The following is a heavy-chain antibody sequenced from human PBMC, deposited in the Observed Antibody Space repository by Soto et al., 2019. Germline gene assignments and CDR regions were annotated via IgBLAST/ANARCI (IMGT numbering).Heavy chain of an antibody. V-gene: IGHV3-33*01. D-gene: IGHD5-18*01. CDR3: GRDGALGDTAVVDS. CDR1: GFTFSTYG. Sequence: QVQLVESGGGVVQPGKSLRLSCAASGFTFSTYGMNWVRQAPGKGLEWVAVIWYDGSNKYHGDSLKGRFTISRDNSKNTLYLQINNLRAEHTAVYYCGRDGALGDTAVVDSWGQGTLVTVSS. J-gene: IGHJ4*02. CDR2: IWYDGSNK.